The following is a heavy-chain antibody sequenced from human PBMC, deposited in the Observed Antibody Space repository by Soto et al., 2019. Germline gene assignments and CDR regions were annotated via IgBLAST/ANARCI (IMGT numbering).Heavy chain of an antibody. Sequence: GGSLRLSCAASGFTFSSYSMNWVRQAPGKGLEWVSYISSSSSTIYYADSVKGRFTISRDNAKNSLYLQMNSLRAEDTAVYYCAREDYYGSGSYYSPDYWGQGTLVTVS. CDR2: ISSSSSTI. D-gene: IGHD3-10*01. J-gene: IGHJ4*02. CDR1: GFTFSSYS. CDR3: AREDYYGSGSYYSPDY. V-gene: IGHV3-48*01.